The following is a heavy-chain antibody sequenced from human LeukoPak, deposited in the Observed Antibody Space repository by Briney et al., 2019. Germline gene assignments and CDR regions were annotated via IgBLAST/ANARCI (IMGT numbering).Heavy chain of an antibody. CDR1: GGSISSYY. V-gene: IGHV4-59*01. J-gene: IGHJ6*03. Sequence: SETLSLTCTVSGGSISSYYWSWIRQPPGKGLEWIGYIYYSGSTNYNPSLKSRVTISVDTSKNQFSLKLSSVTAADTAVYYCARESPHRSWFYYYYYMDVWGKGTTVTVSS. D-gene: IGHD6-13*01. CDR2: IYYSGST. CDR3: ARESPHRSWFYYYYYMDV.